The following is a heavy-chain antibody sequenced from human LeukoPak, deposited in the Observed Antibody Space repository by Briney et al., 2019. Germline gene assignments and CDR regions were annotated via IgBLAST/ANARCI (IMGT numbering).Heavy chain of an antibody. D-gene: IGHD6-19*01. CDR3: AKDPSPVAVDYYSGMDV. CDR2: IKQDGSQK. CDR1: GFTFSRYW. J-gene: IGHJ6*02. Sequence: GGSLRLSCAASGFTFSRYWMSWVRQAPGKGLEWVANIKQDGSQKYYVDSVKGRFTISRDNAKNSLYLQMNSLRAEDTAVYYCAKDPSPVAVDYYSGMDVWGQGTTVIVSS. V-gene: IGHV3-7*01.